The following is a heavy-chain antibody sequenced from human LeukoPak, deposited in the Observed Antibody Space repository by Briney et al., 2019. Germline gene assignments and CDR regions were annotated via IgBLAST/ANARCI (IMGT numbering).Heavy chain of an antibody. CDR3: ARDQTRGLLLHPAHY. CDR1: GFTFSSYA. Sequence: GGSLRLSCAASGFTFSSYAMSWVRQAPGKGLEWVSAISGSGGSTYYADSVKGRFTISRDNSKNMVFVQMNSLRPEDTAVYYCARDQTRGLLLHPAHYWGQGTLVTVSS. CDR2: ISGSGGST. V-gene: IGHV3-23*01. J-gene: IGHJ4*02. D-gene: IGHD2-15*01.